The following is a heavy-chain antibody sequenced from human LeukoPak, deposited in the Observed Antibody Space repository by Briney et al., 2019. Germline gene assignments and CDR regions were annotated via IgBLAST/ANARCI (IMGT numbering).Heavy chain of an antibody. Sequence: GGSLRLSCAASGFTFSSYVMHWVRQAPGKGLEWVAFIRNDGSNKYYADSVKGRFTISRDNSKNTLYLQMNSLRAEDTAVYYCAKVGGDFWSGYPVSDAFDIWGQGTMVTVSS. CDR2: IRNDGSNK. D-gene: IGHD3-3*01. V-gene: IGHV3-30*02. CDR3: AKVGGDFWSGYPVSDAFDI. J-gene: IGHJ3*02. CDR1: GFTFSSYV.